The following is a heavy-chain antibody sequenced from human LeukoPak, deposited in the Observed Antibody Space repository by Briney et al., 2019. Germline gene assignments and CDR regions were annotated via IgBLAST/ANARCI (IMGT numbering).Heavy chain of an antibody. Sequence: GGSLRLSCAASGFTFSSYAMAWVRQAPGKGLEWVSALSGSGTSTYYIGSVKGRFTISRDNSKNTLYLQMNNLRAEDTAIYYCARDGGWLVHYDYWGQGTLVTVSS. CDR1: GFTFSSYA. CDR2: LSGSGTST. V-gene: IGHV3-23*01. J-gene: IGHJ4*02. D-gene: IGHD6-19*01. CDR3: ARDGGWLVHYDY.